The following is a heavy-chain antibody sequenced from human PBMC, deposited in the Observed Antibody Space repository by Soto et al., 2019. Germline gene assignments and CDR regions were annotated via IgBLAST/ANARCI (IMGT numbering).Heavy chain of an antibody. CDR2: ISAYNGNT. CDR3: AYFSGRGIAAAGYDY. D-gene: IGHD6-13*01. V-gene: IGHV1-18*01. J-gene: IGHJ4*02. CDR1: GYTFTSYG. Sequence: QVQLVQSGAEVKKPGASVKVSCKASGYTFTSYGISWVRQAPGQGLEWMGWISAYNGNTNYAQKLQGRVTMTTDTATSIAYMELRSLRSADTAVYYCAYFSGRGIAAAGYDYWGQGTLVTVSS.